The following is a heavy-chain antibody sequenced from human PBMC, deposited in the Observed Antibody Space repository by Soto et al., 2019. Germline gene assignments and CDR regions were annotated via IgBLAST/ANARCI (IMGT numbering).Heavy chain of an antibody. J-gene: IGHJ4*02. CDR2: ISYGGSNK. V-gene: IGHV3-30*18. D-gene: IGHD6-19*01. Sequence: GGSLRLSCAASGFTLSSYGMHWVRQAPGKGLEWVAVISYGGSNKYYADSVKGRFTISRDNSKNTLYLQMNSLRAEDTAVYYCAKDQMEAVAGTFYYWGQGTLVTVSS. CDR1: GFTLSSYG. CDR3: AKDQMEAVAGTFYY.